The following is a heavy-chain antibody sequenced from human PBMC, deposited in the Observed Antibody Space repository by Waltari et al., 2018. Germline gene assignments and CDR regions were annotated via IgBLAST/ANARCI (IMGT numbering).Heavy chain of an antibody. Sequence: QVQLVQSGAEVKKPGASVKVSCKASGYTFTSYDINWVRPATGQGLEWMGWMNPNSGNTGYAQKFQGIVTMTRNTSISTAYMELSSLRSEDTSVYYCARGGLVWFGELLLDYWGQGTLVTVSS. D-gene: IGHD3-10*01. V-gene: IGHV1-8*01. CDR2: MNPNSGNT. CDR3: ARGGLVWFGELLLDY. J-gene: IGHJ4*02. CDR1: GYTFTSYD.